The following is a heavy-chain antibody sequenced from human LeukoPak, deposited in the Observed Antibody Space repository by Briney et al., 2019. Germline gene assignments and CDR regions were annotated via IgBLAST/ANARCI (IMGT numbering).Heavy chain of an antibody. CDR2: MNPNSGGT. J-gene: IGHJ4*02. Sequence: ASVKVSCKASGYTFTSYDINWVRQATGQGLDWMGWMNPNSGGTNCEQKFQGRVTMTRDTSISTAYMELSRLRSDDTAVYYCARGGLRSRQNILTGYEYWGQGTLVTVSS. CDR3: ARGGLRSRQNILTGYEY. CDR1: GYTFTSYD. V-gene: IGHV1-2*02. D-gene: IGHD3-9*01.